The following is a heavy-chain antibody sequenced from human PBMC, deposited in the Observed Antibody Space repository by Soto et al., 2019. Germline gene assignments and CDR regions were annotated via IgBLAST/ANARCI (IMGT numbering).Heavy chain of an antibody. Sequence: EVQVLESGGGLVQPGGSLRLSCTTSQFIFSAYGLTWLRQAPGERLEWVSSIIGNGGTAYADSVRGRFSISRDNSNNTLYLRMDSLRVEDTAVYYCTRDPNGDHIGAFAFWGQGILVTVSS. CDR3: TRDPNGDHIGAFAF. D-gene: IGHD4-17*01. J-gene: IGHJ3*01. CDR2: IIGNGGT. CDR1: QFIFSAYG. V-gene: IGHV3-23*01.